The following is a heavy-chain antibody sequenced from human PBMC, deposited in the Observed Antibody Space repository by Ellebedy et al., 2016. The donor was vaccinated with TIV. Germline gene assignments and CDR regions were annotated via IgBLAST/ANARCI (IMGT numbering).Heavy chain of an antibody. CDR1: GFTFSNYW. J-gene: IGHJ6*02. CDR2: IKQDGSEK. V-gene: IGHV3-7*01. Sequence: GGSLRLSXAASGFTFSNYWMSWVRQAPGKGLEWVANIKQDGSEKYYVDSVKGRFTISRDNAKNSLYLQMISLRAEDTAMYFCARDLSGSGINDYYGMDVWGQGTTVTVSS. D-gene: IGHD3-10*01. CDR3: ARDLSGSGINDYYGMDV.